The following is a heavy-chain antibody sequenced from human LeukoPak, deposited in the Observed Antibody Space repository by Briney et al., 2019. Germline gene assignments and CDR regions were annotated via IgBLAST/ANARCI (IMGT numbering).Heavy chain of an antibody. CDR3: VRDSSASY. V-gene: IGHV3-74*01. J-gene: IGHJ4*02. Sequence: GGSLRLSCAASEFTFSRYWMQWVRQAPGKGLVCVSRINSDGTITNYADSVKGRFTISRDNAKNTLCLQMNSLRAEDTAVYYCVRDSSASYWGQGTLVTVSS. CDR2: INSDGTIT. CDR1: EFTFSRYW. D-gene: IGHD3-22*01.